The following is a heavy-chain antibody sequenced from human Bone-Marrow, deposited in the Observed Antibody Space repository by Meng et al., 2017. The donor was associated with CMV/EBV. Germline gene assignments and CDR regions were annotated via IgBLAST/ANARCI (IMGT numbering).Heavy chain of an antibody. CDR1: GFTFSSYS. J-gene: IGHJ3*02. CDR3: ARGRGSLLGI. D-gene: IGHD3-16*01. CDR2: ISTSSSYI. V-gene: IGHV3-21*01. Sequence: GESLKISCAASGFTFSSYSMNWVRQAPGKGLEWVSSISTSSSYIYYADSVKGRFTISRDNAKNSLYLQMNSLRAEDTAVYYCARGRGSLLGIWGQGQMVTVSS.